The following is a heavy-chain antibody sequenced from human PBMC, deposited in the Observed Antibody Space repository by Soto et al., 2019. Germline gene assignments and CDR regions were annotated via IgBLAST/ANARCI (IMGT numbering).Heavy chain of an antibody. Sequence: VQLVESGGGVVQPGTSLRVSCVGPGFTFRSYIIHWVRQAPGKGLEWVALTSYDGSDKYYDDSVRGRFTISRDNSRNTVDLQMDSLRLEDTALYYCARWGTTGGLDVWGQGTLVSVS. CDR1: GFTFRSYI. CDR2: TSYDGSDK. J-gene: IGHJ1*01. CDR3: ARWGTTGGLDV. V-gene: IGHV3-30*19. D-gene: IGHD3-16*01.